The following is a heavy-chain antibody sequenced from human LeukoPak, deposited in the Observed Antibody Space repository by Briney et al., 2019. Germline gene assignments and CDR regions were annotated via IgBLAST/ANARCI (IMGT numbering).Heavy chain of an antibody. CDR3: ATTGYCSGNSCYLNPIDH. CDR1: GYTLTSYG. V-gene: IGHV1-18*04. CDR2: ISTYNGYT. J-gene: IGHJ4*02. D-gene: IGHD2-15*01. Sequence: ASVKVSCKASGYTLTSYGISWVRQAPGQGPEWMGWISTYNGYTNYAQKLQGRVTMTTDTSTSTAYMELRSLRSDDTAVYYCATTGYCSGNSCYLNPIDHWGQGTLVTVSS.